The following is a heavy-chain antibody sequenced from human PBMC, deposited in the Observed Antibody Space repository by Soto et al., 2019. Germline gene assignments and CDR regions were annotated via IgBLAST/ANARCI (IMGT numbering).Heavy chain of an antibody. CDR3: ARDKSLTTDFDY. CDR2: IHYSGTT. D-gene: IGHD3-22*01. J-gene: IGHJ4*02. V-gene: IGHV4-30-4*01. Sequence: SETLSLTCSVSGASISSGDSYWTWLRQPPGKGLEWIGYIHYSGTTYYNPSLKSRVTISVDTSRNQFSLKLSSVTAADTAVYFCARDKSLTTDFDYWGQGTLVTVSS. CDR1: GASISSGDSY.